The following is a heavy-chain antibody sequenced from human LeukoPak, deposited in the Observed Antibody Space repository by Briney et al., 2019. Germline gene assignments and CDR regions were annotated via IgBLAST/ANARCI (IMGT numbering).Heavy chain of an antibody. V-gene: IGHV4-61*02. CDR3: TRGSIFADY. CDR1: GGSISSGSYY. J-gene: IGHJ4*02. CDR2: IYTSGST. Sequence: SETLSLTCTVSGGSISSGSYYWSWIRQPAGKGLEWIGRIYTSGSTNYNPSLKSRVTISGGASKNQFSLKLSSVTAADTAVYYCTRGSIFADYWGQGTLVTVSS. D-gene: IGHD3-3*01.